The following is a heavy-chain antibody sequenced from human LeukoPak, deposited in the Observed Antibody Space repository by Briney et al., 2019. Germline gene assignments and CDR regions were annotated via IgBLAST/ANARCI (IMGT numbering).Heavy chain of an antibody. CDR3: AREGAGTWVGFDY. V-gene: IGHV4-4*07. CDR2: IYSSGNT. CDR1: VGSISSYY. Sequence: PSETLSLTRRVSVGSISSYYWRWIRQPAGTGLEWIGRIYSSGNTNYNPSLKSRVTMSVDSSKNQFSLKLSSVTAADTAVYYCAREGAGTWVGFDYGGQGTLVTVS. J-gene: IGHJ4*02. D-gene: IGHD6-13*01.